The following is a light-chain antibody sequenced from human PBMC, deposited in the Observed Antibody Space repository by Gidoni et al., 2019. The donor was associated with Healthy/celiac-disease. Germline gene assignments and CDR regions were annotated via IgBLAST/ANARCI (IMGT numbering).Light chain of an antibody. Sequence: EIVMTQSPATLSVSPGERATLSCRASQSVSSNLAWYQQKPGQAPRLLIYGASTRATGIPARFSGSGSGTEFTLTISSLQSEDFAVYYCQQYNNWPPSXFXQGTXLEIK. CDR2: GAS. V-gene: IGKV3-15*01. CDR3: QQYNNWPPSX. CDR1: QSVSSN. J-gene: IGKJ2*01.